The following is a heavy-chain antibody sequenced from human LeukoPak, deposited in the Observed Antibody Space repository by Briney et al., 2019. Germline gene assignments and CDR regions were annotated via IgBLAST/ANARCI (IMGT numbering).Heavy chain of an antibody. CDR3: ARAKVDRRFDP. D-gene: IGHD1-14*01. V-gene: IGHV4-34*01. CDR2: ITHSGST. Sequence: SETLSLTCAVYGGSFSDYYWIWIRQSPGKGLEWIGEITHSGSTNYNPSLKSRVTISLDTSKNQFSLKLSSVTAADTAVYYCARAKVDRRFDPWGQGTLVTVSS. CDR1: GGSFSDYY. J-gene: IGHJ5*02.